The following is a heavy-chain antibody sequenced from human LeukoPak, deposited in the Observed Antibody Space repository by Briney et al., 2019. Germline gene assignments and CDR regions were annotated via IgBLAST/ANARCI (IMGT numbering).Heavy chain of an antibody. Sequence: SETLSLTCTVSGGSISSYYWSWIRQPPGKGLEWIGYIYYSGSTNYNPSLKSRVTISVDTSKNQFSLKMSSMTAADTAVYYCARAQGYSSGWDFQHWGQGTLVTVSS. V-gene: IGHV4-59*01. CDR2: IYYSGST. J-gene: IGHJ1*01. CDR1: GGSISSYY. D-gene: IGHD6-19*01. CDR3: ARAQGYSSGWDFQH.